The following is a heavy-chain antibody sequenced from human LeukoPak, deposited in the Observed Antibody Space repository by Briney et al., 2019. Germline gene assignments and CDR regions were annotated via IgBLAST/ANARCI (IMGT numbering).Heavy chain of an antibody. CDR2: IYHSGST. CDR3: ARGPSSSWYGGGYYFDY. CDR1: GGSISSSNW. D-gene: IGHD6-13*01. J-gene: IGHJ4*02. Sequence: SETLSLTCAVSGGSISSSNWWSWVRQPPGKGLEWIGEIYHSGSTNYNPSLKSRVTISVDKSKNQFSLKLSSVTAAGTAVYYCARGPSSSWYGGGYYFDYWGQGTLVTVSS. V-gene: IGHV4-4*02.